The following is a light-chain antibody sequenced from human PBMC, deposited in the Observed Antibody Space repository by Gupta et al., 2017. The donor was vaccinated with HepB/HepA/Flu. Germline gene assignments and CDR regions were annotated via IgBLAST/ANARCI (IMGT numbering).Light chain of an antibody. CDR1: QSLLHTDGYIN. CDR2: LAS. J-gene: IGKJ1*01. Sequence: DLVMTQSPLSLHVTPGEPASISCRSSQSLLHTDGYINLDWFLQKPGQSPQLLSYLASNRASGVPDRFSGSGSGTDFTLKISRVEAEDVGVYYCMQTLQTLWTFGQGTKVEIK. CDR3: MQTLQTLWT. V-gene: IGKV2-28*01.